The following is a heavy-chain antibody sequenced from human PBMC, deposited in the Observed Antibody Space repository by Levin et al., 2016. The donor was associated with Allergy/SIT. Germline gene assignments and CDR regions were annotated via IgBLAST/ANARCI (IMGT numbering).Heavy chain of an antibody. Sequence: GESLKISCAASGFLFSTYSMIWVRQAPGRGLEWLSYISSSSGATYYADSVKGRFTISRDNAKNSLYLQMHSLRPDDTAVYYCASHYHPSGSWGQGTLVTVSS. V-gene: IGHV3-48*01. D-gene: IGHD3-10*01. J-gene: IGHJ5*02. CDR3: ASHYHPSGS. CDR2: ISSSSGAT. CDR1: GFLFSTYS.